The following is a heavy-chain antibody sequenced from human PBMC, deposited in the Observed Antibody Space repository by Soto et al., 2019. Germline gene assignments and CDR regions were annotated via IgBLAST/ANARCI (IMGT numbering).Heavy chain of an antibody. CDR2: ISGASGTI. Sequence: GGSLRLSCAASGFTFRNYNMNWVRQAPGKGLEWLSYISGASGTIYYVDSVKGRFTISRDNAKNSLYLQMNSLRAEDTAVYYCARFYYDSSGYLPAPYYYYYGMDVWGQGTTVTVSS. D-gene: IGHD3-22*01. J-gene: IGHJ6*02. CDR1: GFTFRNYN. V-gene: IGHV3-48*04. CDR3: ARFYYDSSGYLPAPYYYYYGMDV.